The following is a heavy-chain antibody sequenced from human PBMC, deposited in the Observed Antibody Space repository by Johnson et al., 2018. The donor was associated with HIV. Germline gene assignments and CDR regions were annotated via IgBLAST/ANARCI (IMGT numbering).Heavy chain of an antibody. CDR1: GFTFSSYA. J-gene: IGHJ3*02. CDR2: ISYDGSNK. Sequence: QVQLVESGGGVVQPGRSLRLSCAASGFTFSSYAMHWVRQAPGKGLEWVAVISYDGSNKYYADSVKGRFTISRDNAKNSLYLQMNSLRAEDTAVYYCARRTVVTPGAFDIWGQGTMGTVSS. V-gene: IGHV3-30-3*01. D-gene: IGHD4-23*01. CDR3: ARRTVVTPGAFDI.